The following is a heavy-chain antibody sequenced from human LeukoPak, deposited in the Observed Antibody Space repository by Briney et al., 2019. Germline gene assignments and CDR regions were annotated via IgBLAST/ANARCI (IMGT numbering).Heavy chain of an antibody. D-gene: IGHD2-2*01. Sequence: GGSLRLSCAASGFIFDDYGMRWVRQAPGKGLEWVSGINWNGGSTGYADSVKGRFTISRDNAKNSLYLQMNSLRAEDTALYYCARESVVVPAAFFDYWGQGTLVTVSS. J-gene: IGHJ4*02. CDR2: INWNGGST. V-gene: IGHV3-20*04. CDR3: ARESVVVPAAFFDY. CDR1: GFIFDDYG.